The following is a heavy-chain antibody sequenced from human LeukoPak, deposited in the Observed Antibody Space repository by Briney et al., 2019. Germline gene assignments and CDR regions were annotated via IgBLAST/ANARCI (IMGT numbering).Heavy chain of an antibody. CDR1: GLTVSTNY. J-gene: IGHJ4*02. D-gene: IGHD3-22*01. Sequence: SGGSLRLSCAPSGLTVSTNYMTSVRQAPGKGLGWVSIIHIAGSTYYADSVKGRFTISRDNYKNTLYLQMNSLRGEDTAMYYCARDLDYFDSSGSHRRRNYFDYWGQGTLVTVSS. V-gene: IGHV3-53*01. CDR3: ARDLDYFDSSGSHRRRNYFDY. CDR2: IHIAGST.